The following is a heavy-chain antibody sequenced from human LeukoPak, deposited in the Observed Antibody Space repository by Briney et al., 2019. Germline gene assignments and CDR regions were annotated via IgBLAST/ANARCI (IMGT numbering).Heavy chain of an antibody. CDR2: IYPGDSDT. CDR3: ARQADSSGYYDAFDI. V-gene: IGHV5-51*01. Sequence: GESLKISCKGSGYSFTSYWIGWVRQMPGKGLEWMGIIYPGDSDTRYSPSFQGQVTISADKSISTAYLQWGSLKASDTAMYYCARQADSSGYYDAFDIWGQGTMVTVSS. J-gene: IGHJ3*02. CDR1: GYSFTSYW. D-gene: IGHD3-22*01.